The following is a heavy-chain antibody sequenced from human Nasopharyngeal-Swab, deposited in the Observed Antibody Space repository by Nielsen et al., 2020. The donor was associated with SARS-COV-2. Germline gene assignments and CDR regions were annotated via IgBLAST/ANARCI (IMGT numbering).Heavy chain of an antibody. CDR2: IYSDGSA. D-gene: IGHD3-3*01. J-gene: IGHJ6*02. CDR1: GFTVSSTY. Sequence: GESLKISCAASGFTVSSTYMTWVRQAPGKGLEWISVIYSDGSAYYADSVKVRFTISRDNSDNTLFLEMNSLRDEDTAVYYCASKAGLGSGNYYYYYYYGLDVWGQGTTVTVSS. V-gene: IGHV3-66*01. CDR3: ASKAGLGSGNYYYYYYYGLDV.